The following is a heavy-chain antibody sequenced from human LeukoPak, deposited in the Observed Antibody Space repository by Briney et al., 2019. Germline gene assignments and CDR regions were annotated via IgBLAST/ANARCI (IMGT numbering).Heavy chain of an antibody. Sequence: GASVKVSCKVSGYTLTELSMHWVRQAPGKGLEWMGGFDPEDGETIYAQKFQGRVTMTEDTSTDTAYMELSSLRSEDTAVYYCATFKSDYDIWTGYYTWFDPWGQGTLVTVSS. J-gene: IGHJ5*02. CDR1: GYTLTELS. D-gene: IGHD3-9*01. CDR2: FDPEDGET. V-gene: IGHV1-24*01. CDR3: ATFKSDYDIWTGYYTWFDP.